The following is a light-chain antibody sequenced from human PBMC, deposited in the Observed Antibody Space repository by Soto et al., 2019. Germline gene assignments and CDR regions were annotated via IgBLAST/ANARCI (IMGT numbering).Light chain of an antibody. CDR3: AAWDGSLNAFYV. V-gene: IGLV1-44*01. Sequence: QSVLTQPPSASGTPGQRVTVSCSGSNSNIGRNTVNWYQHLPGTAPKLLIYTNDQRPSGVPDRFSGSKSGTSASLAISGLQSEDEADYYCAAWDGSLNAFYVFGTGTKVTVL. CDR2: TND. CDR1: NSNIGRNT. J-gene: IGLJ1*01.